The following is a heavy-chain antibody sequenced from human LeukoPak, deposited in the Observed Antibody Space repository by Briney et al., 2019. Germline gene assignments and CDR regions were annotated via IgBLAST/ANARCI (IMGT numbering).Heavy chain of an antibody. J-gene: IGHJ2*01. D-gene: IGHD3-22*01. Sequence: PGGSLRLSGAASGFTVSSNYMNWVRQAPGRGLEWVSVIHNTGNTYYADSVKGRFTMSRDSSKNTLYLQMNSLRAEDTAVYYCARVLLDSSGNQYWYYDLWGRGTLVTVSS. CDR2: IHNTGNT. CDR3: ARVLLDSSGNQYWYYDL. V-gene: IGHV3-53*01. CDR1: GFTVSSNY.